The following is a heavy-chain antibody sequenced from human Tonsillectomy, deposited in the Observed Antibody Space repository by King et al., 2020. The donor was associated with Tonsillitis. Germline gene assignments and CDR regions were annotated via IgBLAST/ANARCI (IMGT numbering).Heavy chain of an antibody. V-gene: IGHV3-33*01. CDR1: GFTFSSFG. CDR3: AREGYGSGVYYDYYYYGMDV. D-gene: IGHD3-10*01. Sequence: VQLVESGGGVVQPGRSLRLSCAASGFTFSSFGMHWVRQAPGKGLEWVAVIWYDGSNKDYADSVKGRFTISRDNSKNTLYLQMNSLRAEDTAVYYCAREGYGSGVYYDYYYYGMDVWGQGTTVTVSS. CDR2: IWYDGSNK. J-gene: IGHJ6*02.